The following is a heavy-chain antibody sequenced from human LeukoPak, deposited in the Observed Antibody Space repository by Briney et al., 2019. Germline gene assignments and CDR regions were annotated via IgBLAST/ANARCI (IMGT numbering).Heavy chain of an antibody. CDR3: ARSVVPAAIRDSPLDY. CDR1: GFTFSSYS. CDR2: ISSSSSTI. Sequence: PGGSLRLSCAASGFTFSSYSMNWVRQAPGKGLEWVSYISSSSSTIYYADSVKGRFTISRDNAKNSLYLQMNSLRDEDTAVYYCARSVVPAAIRDSPLDYWGQGTLVTVSS. J-gene: IGHJ4*02. V-gene: IGHV3-48*02. D-gene: IGHD2-2*01.